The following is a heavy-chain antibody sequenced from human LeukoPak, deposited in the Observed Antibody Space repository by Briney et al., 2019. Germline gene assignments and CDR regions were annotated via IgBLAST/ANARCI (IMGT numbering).Heavy chain of an antibody. CDR1: GLTFSSYV. V-gene: IGHV3-23*01. Sequence: GGSLRLSCAASGLTFSSYVMIWVREAPGKGLEGVSSISCSGCGTYYADSVKGLFTISRDHSKNTMYAQQNSLRADDTALFDCRTARGDSCFEHWGQSTLVPVSS. J-gene: IGHJ1*01. CDR2: ISCSGCGT. D-gene: IGHD2-21*02. CDR3: RTARGDSCFEH.